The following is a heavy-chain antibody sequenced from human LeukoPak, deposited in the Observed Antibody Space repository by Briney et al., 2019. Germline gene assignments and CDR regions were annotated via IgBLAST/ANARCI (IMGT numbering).Heavy chain of an antibody. D-gene: IGHD2-2*01. CDR1: GVSISSHY. CDR3: ARLGYCSSTSCYLYYYYYYMDV. V-gene: IGHV4-59*11. CDR2: IYYSGSN. J-gene: IGHJ6*03. Sequence: SETLSLTRTVSGVSISSHYWRWIRQPPGKGLECIGYIYYSGSNNYNPSLKSRVTVSVDTSKNQFSLKLSSVTAADTAVYYCARLGYCSSTSCYLYYYYYYMDVWGKGTTVTVSS.